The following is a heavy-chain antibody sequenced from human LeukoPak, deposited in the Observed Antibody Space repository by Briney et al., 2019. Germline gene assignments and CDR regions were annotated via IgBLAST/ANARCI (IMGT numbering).Heavy chain of an antibody. CDR1: GGSISSYY. D-gene: IGHD4-23*01. Sequence: SETLSLTCTVSGGSISSYYWSWIRQPPGKGLEWIGYIYYSGSTNYNPSLKSRVTISVDTSKNQFSLKLSSVTAADTAVYYCARDNSRADAFDIWGQGTMVTVSS. J-gene: IGHJ3*02. CDR2: IYYSGST. CDR3: ARDNSRADAFDI. V-gene: IGHV4-59*12.